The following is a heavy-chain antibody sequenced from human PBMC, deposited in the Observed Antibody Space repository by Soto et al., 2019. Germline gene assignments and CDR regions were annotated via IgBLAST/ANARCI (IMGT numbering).Heavy chain of an antibody. CDR3: ARLAGYCSGTSCYGYYGMDV. CDR2: FHYSGRT. V-gene: IGHV4-39*01. CDR1: GGSISSGPYS. J-gene: IGHJ6*02. Sequence: PSETLSLTCSVSGGSISSGPYSWGWILQPPGKGLEWIGTFHYSGRTYYSPSLESRVTISVDTSKNQFSLKVSSVTAADTAVFYCARLAGYCSGTSCYGYYGMDVWGQGTTVTVS. D-gene: IGHD2-2*01.